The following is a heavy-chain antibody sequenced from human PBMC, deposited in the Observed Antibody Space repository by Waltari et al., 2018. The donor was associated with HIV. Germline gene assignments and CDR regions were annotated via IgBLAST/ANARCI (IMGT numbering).Heavy chain of an antibody. V-gene: IGHV1-2*06. Sequence: QVHLVQSGAEVKKPGASVKVSCKASGYTLTGYYMHWVRQAPGQGLEWRGRINPNSGGANYAQKFQGRVTMTRDTSISTAYMELSGLRSDDTAVYYCASTYGSGSSYFYYYYMDVWGKGTTVTVSS. D-gene: IGHD3-10*01. CDR2: INPNSGGA. J-gene: IGHJ6*03. CDR3: ASTYGSGSSYFYYYYMDV. CDR1: GYTLTGYY.